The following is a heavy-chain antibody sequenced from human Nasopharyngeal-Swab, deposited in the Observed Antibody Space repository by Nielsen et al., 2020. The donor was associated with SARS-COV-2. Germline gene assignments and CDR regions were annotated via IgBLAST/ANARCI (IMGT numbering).Heavy chain of an antibody. Sequence: GSLRLSCAVYGGSFSGYYWSWIRQPPGKGLEWIGEINHSGSTNYNPSLKSRVTISVDTFKNQFSLKLSSVTAADTAVYYCARGRQIWSGYQDYYYGMDVWGQGTTVTVSS. CDR2: INHSGST. J-gene: IGHJ6*02. CDR3: ARGRQIWSGYQDYYYGMDV. CDR1: GGSFSGYY. V-gene: IGHV4-34*01. D-gene: IGHD3-3*01.